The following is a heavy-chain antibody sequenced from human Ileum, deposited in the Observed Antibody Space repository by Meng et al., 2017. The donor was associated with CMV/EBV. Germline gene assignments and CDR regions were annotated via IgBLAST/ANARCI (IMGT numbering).Heavy chain of an antibody. CDR3: SRDVNWVLFDY. J-gene: IGHJ4*02. CDR2: ISHDATTT. V-gene: IGHV3-74*01. D-gene: IGHD1-1*01. CDR1: GIDFRSYV. Sequence: SCAASGIDFRSYVMHWGRQPPGKGLEWVSSISHDATTTNYADSVKGRFTVSRDNARNTLYLQMNSLRAEDTAVYYCSRDVNWVLFDYWGQGTLVTVSS.